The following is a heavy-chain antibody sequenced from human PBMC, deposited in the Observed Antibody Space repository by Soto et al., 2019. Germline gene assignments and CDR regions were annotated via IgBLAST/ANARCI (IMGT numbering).Heavy chain of an antibody. D-gene: IGHD4-4*01. CDR3: ARGRGKGNYLSGDYYYYMDV. J-gene: IGHJ6*03. CDR1: GFTFSSYG. V-gene: IGHV3-33*01. CDR2: IWYDGSNK. Sequence: QVQLVESGGGVVQPGRSLRLSCAASGFTFSSYGMHWVRQAPGKGLEWVAVIWYDGSNKYYADSVKGRFTISRDNSKNTLYLQMNSLRAEDTAVYYCARGRGKGNYLSGDYYYYMDVWGKGTTVTVS.